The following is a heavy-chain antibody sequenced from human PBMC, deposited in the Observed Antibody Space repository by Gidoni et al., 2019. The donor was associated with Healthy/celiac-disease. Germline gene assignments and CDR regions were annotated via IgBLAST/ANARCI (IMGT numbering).Heavy chain of an antibody. CDR3: TGVVALFEH. CDR1: GFTFSGSA. V-gene: IGHV3-73*01. D-gene: IGHD2-15*01. Sequence: VQLVESGGGLVQPGGSLQLSCAASGFTFSGSALHWVRQASGKGLEWVGRIRSKANSYATAYAASVKGRFIISRDDSKNTVYLQMNSLKTEDTAVYYCTGVVALFEHWGQGTLVTVSS. J-gene: IGHJ4*02. CDR2: IRSKANSYAT.